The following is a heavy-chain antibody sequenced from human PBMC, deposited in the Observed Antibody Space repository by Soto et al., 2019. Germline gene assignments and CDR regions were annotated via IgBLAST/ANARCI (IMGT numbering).Heavy chain of an antibody. Sequence: QVQLQESGPGLVKPSGTLSLTCAVSGDSVSSPYYWCWVRQPPGKGLEWIGEVFHTGTTSYNPSLSSRVTISVDKSTNQCALDLSSVTAADTAVYYCARSAGWYSVHSWGPGTLVIVSS. V-gene: IGHV4-4*02. CDR1: GDSVSSPYY. CDR2: VFHTGTT. D-gene: IGHD6-19*01. CDR3: ARSAGWYSVHS. J-gene: IGHJ4*02.